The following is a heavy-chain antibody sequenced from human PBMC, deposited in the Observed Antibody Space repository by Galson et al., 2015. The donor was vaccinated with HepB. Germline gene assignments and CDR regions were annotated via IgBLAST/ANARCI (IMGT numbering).Heavy chain of an antibody. V-gene: IGHV1-69*13. CDR3: ARVGHKRGYSYGSYYFDY. CDR2: IIPIFGTA. Sequence: SVKVSCKASGGTFSSYAISWVRQAPGQGLEWMGGIIPIFGTANYAQKFQGRVTITADESTSTAYMELSSLRSEDTAVYYCARVGHKRGYSYGSYYFDYWGQGTLVTVSS. CDR1: GGTFSSYA. J-gene: IGHJ4*02. D-gene: IGHD5-18*01.